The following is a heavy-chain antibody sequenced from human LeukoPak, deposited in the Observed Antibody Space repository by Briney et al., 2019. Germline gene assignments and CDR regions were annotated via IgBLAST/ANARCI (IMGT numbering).Heavy chain of an antibody. CDR1: GYTFTGYY. D-gene: IGHD2-15*01. V-gene: IGHV1-2*02. Sequence: ASVKVSCKASGYTFTGYYMHWVRQAPGQGLEWMGWINSNSGSTNYAQKFQGRVTMTRDTSISTAYMELSRPRSDDTAVYYCARLYCSGGSCYQTINWFDPWGQGTLVTVSS. CDR2: INSNSGST. CDR3: ARLYCSGGSCYQTINWFDP. J-gene: IGHJ5*02.